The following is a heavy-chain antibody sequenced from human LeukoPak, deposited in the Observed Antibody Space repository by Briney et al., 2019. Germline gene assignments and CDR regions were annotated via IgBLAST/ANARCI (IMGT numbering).Heavy chain of an antibody. D-gene: IGHD1-26*01. CDR3: ARDGGSYSANWFDP. J-gene: IGHJ5*02. CDR2: INPNSGGT. Sequence: ASVKVSCKASGYTFTGYYMHWVRRAPGQGLEWMGWINPNSGGTNYAQKFQGRVTMTRDTSISTAYMELSRLRSDDTAVYYCARDGGSYSANWFDPWGQGTLVTVSS. V-gene: IGHV1-2*02. CDR1: GYTFTGYY.